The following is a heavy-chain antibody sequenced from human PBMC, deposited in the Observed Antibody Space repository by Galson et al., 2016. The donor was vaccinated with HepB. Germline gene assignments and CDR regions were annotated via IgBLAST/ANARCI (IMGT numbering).Heavy chain of an antibody. Sequence: SLRLSCAASRLTFDDYAMHWVRQAPGKGLEWVSGITWNGGSIEYADSVKGRFTISRDNVKNSLYLQMNSLRTEDTAVYYCAKDMVANRGHGAFDIWGQGTLVTVSS. CDR1: RLTFDDYA. J-gene: IGHJ3*02. CDR2: ITWNGGSI. V-gene: IGHV3-9*01. CDR3: AKDMVANRGHGAFDI. D-gene: IGHD2-15*01.